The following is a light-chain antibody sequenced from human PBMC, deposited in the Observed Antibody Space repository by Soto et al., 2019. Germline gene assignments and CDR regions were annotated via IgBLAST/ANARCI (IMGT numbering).Light chain of an antibody. J-gene: IGLJ1*01. Sequence: QSALTRPASVSGSPGQSITISCTGTSSDVDGYNYVSWYQQHPGKAPKLMIYEVSNRPSGVSNRFSGSKSGNTASLTISGLQAEDEADYYCSSYTSSSIDYVFGTGTKLTVL. CDR3: SSYTSSSIDYV. CDR2: EVS. CDR1: SSDVDGYNY. V-gene: IGLV2-14*01.